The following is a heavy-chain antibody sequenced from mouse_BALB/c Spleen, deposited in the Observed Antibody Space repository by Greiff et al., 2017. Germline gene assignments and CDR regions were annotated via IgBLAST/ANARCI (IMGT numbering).Heavy chain of an antibody. Sequence: EVKLVESGGGLVKPGGSLKLSCAASGFTFSSYAMSWVRQSPEKRLEWVAEISSGGSYTYYPDTVTGRFTISRDNAKNTLYLEMSSLRSEDTAMYYCARAGGNYFDYWGQGTTLTVSS. CDR3: ARAGGNYFDY. V-gene: IGHV5-9-4*01. CDR1: GFTFSSYA. J-gene: IGHJ2*01. CDR2: ISSGGSYT.